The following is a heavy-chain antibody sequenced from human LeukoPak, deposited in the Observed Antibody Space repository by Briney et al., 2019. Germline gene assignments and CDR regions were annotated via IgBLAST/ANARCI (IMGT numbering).Heavy chain of an antibody. CDR2: IKQDGSEK. J-gene: IGHJ4*02. CDR1: GFTFSSYW. V-gene: IGHV3-7*03. CDR3: ARARLVGSGSYWAFDY. Sequence: GGSLRLSCAASGFTFSSYWMSCVRQAPGKGLEWVANIKQDGSEKYYVDSVKGRFTISRDNAKNSLYLQMNSLRAEDTAVYYCARARLVGSGSYWAFDYWGQGTLVTVSS. D-gene: IGHD3-10*01.